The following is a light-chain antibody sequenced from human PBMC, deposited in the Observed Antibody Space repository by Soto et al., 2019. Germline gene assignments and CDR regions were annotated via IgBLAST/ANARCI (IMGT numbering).Light chain of an antibody. CDR3: QQYNNWPRT. CDR1: QSVSSN. Sequence: VLTQSPATLSVSPGERAALSCRASQSVSSNLAWYQQKVGQAPRLLIYAASTRATAVPARFSASGSGTEFTLTISSLQSEDFAVYYCQQYNNWPRTFGQGTKVEIK. J-gene: IGKJ1*01. CDR2: AAS. V-gene: IGKV3-15*01.